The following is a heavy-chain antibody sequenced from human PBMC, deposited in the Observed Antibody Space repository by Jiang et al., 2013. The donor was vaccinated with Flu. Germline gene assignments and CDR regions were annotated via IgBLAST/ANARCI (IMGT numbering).Heavy chain of an antibody. V-gene: IGHV1-69*01. Sequence: VKVSCKASGGTFSSYAISWVRQAPGQGLEWMGGIIPIFGTANYAQKFQGRVTITADESTSTAYMELSSLRSEDTAVYYCASTEILTGVPYYYYGMDVWGQGTTVTVSS. CDR2: IIPIFGTA. J-gene: IGHJ6*02. CDR1: GGTFSSYA. CDR3: ASTEILTGVPYYYYGMDV. D-gene: IGHD3-9*01.